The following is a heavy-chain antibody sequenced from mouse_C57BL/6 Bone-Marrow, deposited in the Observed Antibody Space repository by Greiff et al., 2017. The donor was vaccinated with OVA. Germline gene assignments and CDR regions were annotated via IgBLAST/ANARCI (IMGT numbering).Heavy chain of an antibody. CDR2: INPNNGGT. Sequence: EVQLQQSGPELVKPGASVKISCKASGYTFTDYYMNWVKQSHGKSLEWIGDINPNNGGTSYNQKFKGKATLTVDKSSSTAYMELRSLTSEDSAVYYCARERVDYYGNFYFDYWGQGTTLTVSS. D-gene: IGHD2-1*01. CDR3: ARERVDYYGNFYFDY. J-gene: IGHJ2*01. CDR1: GYTFTDYY. V-gene: IGHV1-26*01.